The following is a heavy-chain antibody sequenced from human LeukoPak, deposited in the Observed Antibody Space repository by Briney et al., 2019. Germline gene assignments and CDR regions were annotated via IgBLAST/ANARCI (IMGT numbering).Heavy chain of an antibody. Sequence: ASVKVSCKASGGTFSSYAISWVRQAPGQGLEWMGGIIPIFGTANYAQKFQGRVTITADESTSTAYMELSSLRSEDTAVYYCARDVSGSGSKYYFDYWGQGTLVTVS. CDR3: ARDVSGSGSKYYFDY. J-gene: IGHJ4*02. CDR2: IIPIFGTA. V-gene: IGHV1-69*01. D-gene: IGHD3-10*01. CDR1: GGTFSSYA.